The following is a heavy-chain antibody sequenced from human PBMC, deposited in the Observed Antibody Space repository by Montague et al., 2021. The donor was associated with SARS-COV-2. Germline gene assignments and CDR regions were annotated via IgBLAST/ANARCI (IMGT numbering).Heavy chain of an antibody. D-gene: IGHD3-3*01. CDR3: ARGEWLLSPFYYYYMDV. CDR1: GFTFSSYC. V-gene: IGHV3-74*01. Sequence: SLRLSCAASGFTFSSYCMHWVRQAPGKGLVWVSRINSDGSNTSYADSVKGRFTISRDNAKNTLYLQMNSLRAEDTAVYYCARGEWLLSPFYYYYMDVWGKGTTVTVSS. J-gene: IGHJ6*03. CDR2: INSDGSNT.